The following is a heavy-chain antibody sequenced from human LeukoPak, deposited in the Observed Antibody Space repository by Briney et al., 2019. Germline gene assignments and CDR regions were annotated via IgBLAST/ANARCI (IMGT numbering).Heavy chain of an antibody. CDR3: ARDPGCSSTSCYPHDAFDI. D-gene: IGHD2-2*01. CDR1: GGSISSYY. J-gene: IGHJ3*02. CDR2: IYYSGST. V-gene: IGHV4-59*01. Sequence: SETLSLTCTVSGGSISSYYWSWIRQPPGKGLEWIGYIYYSGSTNYNPSLKSRVTISVDTSKNQFSLKLSSVTAADTAVYYCARDPGCSSTSCYPHDAFDIWGQGTMVTVSS.